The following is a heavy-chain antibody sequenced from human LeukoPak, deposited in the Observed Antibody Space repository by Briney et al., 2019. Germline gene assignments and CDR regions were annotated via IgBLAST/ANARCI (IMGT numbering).Heavy chain of an antibody. Sequence: GGSLRLSCEASGFSLRSSEMNWVRQAPGKGPEWVAHINSGDNVEFYADSVRGWFPMSRDNDLLYLHLNSLRDEDTAVYYCARDTVNGPFVISLDLWGQGVMVTVSS. CDR3: ARDTVNGPFVISLDL. CDR2: INSGDNVE. D-gene: IGHD2-8*01. V-gene: IGHV3-48*03. J-gene: IGHJ5*02. CDR1: GFSLRSSE.